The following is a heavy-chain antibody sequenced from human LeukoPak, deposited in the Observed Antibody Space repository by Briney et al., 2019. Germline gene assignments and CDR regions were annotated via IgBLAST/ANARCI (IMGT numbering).Heavy chain of an antibody. CDR1: GFTFSSFG. J-gene: IGHJ4*02. D-gene: IGHD3-3*01. V-gene: IGHV3-23*01. CDR2: ISGSGGIT. CDR3: AKALPDFWSGYMMGGLGY. Sequence: PGGSLRLSCAASGFTFSSFGMTWVRQAPGKGLEWVSGISGSGGITYYADSVKGRFTISRDNSKNTLYLQMNSLRAEDTAVYYCAKALPDFWSGYMMGGLGYWGQGTLVTVSS.